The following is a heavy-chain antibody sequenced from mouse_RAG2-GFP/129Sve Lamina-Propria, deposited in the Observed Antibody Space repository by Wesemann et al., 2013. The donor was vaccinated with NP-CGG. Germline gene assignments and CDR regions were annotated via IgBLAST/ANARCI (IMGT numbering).Heavy chain of an antibody. Sequence: QVQLQQPGAELVKPGASVKLSCKASGYTFTSYWMHWVKQRPGRGLEWIGDINPNNGGTSYNQKFKGKATLTVDKSSSTAYMELRSLTSEDSAVYYCARREGYSWFAYWAKGLWSLSL. CDR3: ARREGYSWFAY. D-gene: IGHD3-1*01. J-gene: IGHJ3*01. CDR1: GYTFTSYW. V-gene: IGHV1-53*01. CDR2: INPNNGGT.